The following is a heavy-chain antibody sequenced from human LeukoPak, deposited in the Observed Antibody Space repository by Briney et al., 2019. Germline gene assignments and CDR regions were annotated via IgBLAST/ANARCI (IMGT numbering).Heavy chain of an antibody. J-gene: IGHJ4*02. CDR3: AKDSAAGTRGFDY. CDR1: GFTFDDYT. V-gene: IGHV3-43*01. Sequence: PGRSLRLSCAASGFTFDDYTMHWVRQAPGKGLEWVSLISWDGGSTYYADSVKGRFTISRDNSKNSLYLQMNSLRTEDTALYYCAKDSAAGTRGFDYWGQGTLVTVSS. D-gene: IGHD6-13*01. CDR2: ISWDGGST.